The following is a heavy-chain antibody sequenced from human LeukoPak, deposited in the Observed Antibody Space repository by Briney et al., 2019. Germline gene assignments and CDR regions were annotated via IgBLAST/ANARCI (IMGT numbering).Heavy chain of an antibody. CDR3: VKGRCDGGCHTREFDS. J-gene: IGHJ4*02. Sequence: PGGSLRLSCAASGFSFGDFAVHWVRQVPGKGLEWVSGISWNSGSLGYADSVRGRFTVSRDNANNFLYLQMNSLTPEDTALYYCVKGRCDGGCHTREFDSWGQGTLVTVSS. CDR1: GFSFGDFA. V-gene: IGHV3-9*01. D-gene: IGHD2-21*02. CDR2: ISWNSGSL.